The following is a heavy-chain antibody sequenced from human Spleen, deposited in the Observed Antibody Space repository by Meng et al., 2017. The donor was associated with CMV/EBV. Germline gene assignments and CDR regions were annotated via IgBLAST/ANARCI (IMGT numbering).Heavy chain of an antibody. CDR1: GYTLTSYG. D-gene: IGHD1/OR15-1a*01. CDR2: IIPIFGTA. J-gene: IGHJ6*02. V-gene: IGHV1-69*05. CDR3: AVLEHNIADLVYYYYGMDV. Sequence: SVKVSCKASGYTLTSYGISWVRQAPGQGLEWMGGIIPIFGTANYAQKFQGRVTITTDESTSTAYMELSSLRSEDTAVYYCAVLEHNIADLVYYYYGMDVWGQGTTVTVSS.